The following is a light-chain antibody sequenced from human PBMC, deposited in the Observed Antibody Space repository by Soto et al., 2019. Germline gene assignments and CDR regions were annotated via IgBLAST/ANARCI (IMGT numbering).Light chain of an antibody. CDR1: QSLSNNIY. CDR2: GTS. CDR3: QQYANSRT. V-gene: IGKV3-20*01. Sequence: EIVLTQSPATLSLSPGERATLSCRASQSLSNNIYFAWYQQKSGQAPRLLIYGTSNRASGIPDRFSGSGSGTDFTLSISGLEPEDFAVYFCQQYANSRTFGQGTKVDI. J-gene: IGKJ1*01.